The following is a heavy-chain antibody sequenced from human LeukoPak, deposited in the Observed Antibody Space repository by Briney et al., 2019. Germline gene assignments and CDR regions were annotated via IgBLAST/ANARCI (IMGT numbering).Heavy chain of an antibody. CDR2: ISAYTGNT. Sequence: ASVKVSCKASGGTFISYAISWVRQAPGQGLEWMGWISAYTGNTNYAQKVQGRVIMTTDTSTSTAYMELRSLRSDDTAVYYCARRIDYFDYWGQGTLVTVSS. CDR1: GGTFISYA. CDR3: ARRIDYFDY. D-gene: IGHD2-21*01. V-gene: IGHV1-18*01. J-gene: IGHJ4*02.